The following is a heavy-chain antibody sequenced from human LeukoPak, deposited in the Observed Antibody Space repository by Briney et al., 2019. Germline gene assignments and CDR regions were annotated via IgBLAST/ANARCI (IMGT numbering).Heavy chain of an antibody. V-gene: IGHV3-23*01. J-gene: IGHJ3*02. CDR2: ISGSGGST. CDR1: GFTFSSYA. Sequence: GGSLRLSCAASGFTFSSYAMSWVRQAPGKGLEWVSAISGSGGSTYYADSVKGRFTISRDNSKNTLYLQMNSLRAEDTAVYYCAKGLMEQQLGNDAFDIWGQGTMVTVSS. CDR3: AKGLMEQQLGNDAFDI. D-gene: IGHD6-13*01.